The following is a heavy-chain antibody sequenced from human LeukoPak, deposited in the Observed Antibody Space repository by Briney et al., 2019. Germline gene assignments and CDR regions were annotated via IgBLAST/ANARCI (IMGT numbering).Heavy chain of an antibody. V-gene: IGHV3-66*01. J-gene: IGHJ4*02. CDR3: ARDRGYYDRSGYFYDSN. CDR1: GFSVGANF. Sequence: PGGSLRLSCAASGFSVGANFMSWVRQAPGKGLEWLSVIYSGGATYYADSVKGRFTISRDILKNTLLLQMNSLRAEDTAVYYCARDRGYYDRSGYFYDSNWGQGTLVTVSS. D-gene: IGHD3-22*01. CDR2: IYSGGAT.